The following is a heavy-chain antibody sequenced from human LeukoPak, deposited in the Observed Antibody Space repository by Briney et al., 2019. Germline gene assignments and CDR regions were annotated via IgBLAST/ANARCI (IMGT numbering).Heavy chain of an antibody. Sequence: PGGSLRLSCAASGFTFSDYYMSWIRQAPGKGLEWVSYISSSGSTIYYADSVKGRFTISRDNAKNSLYLQMNSLRAEDTAVYYCARGVYITIFAEHWFDPWGQGTLVTVSS. D-gene: IGHD3-3*01. V-gene: IGHV3-11*01. CDR1: GFTFSDYY. J-gene: IGHJ5*02. CDR3: ARGVYITIFAEHWFDP. CDR2: ISSSGSTI.